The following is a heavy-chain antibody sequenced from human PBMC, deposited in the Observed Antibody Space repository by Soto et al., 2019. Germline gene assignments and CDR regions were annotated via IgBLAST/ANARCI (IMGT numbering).Heavy chain of an antibody. Sequence: GGSLRLSCAASGFTLSDYWMHWVRQVPGKGLLWVSRISVDGGDTTYADSVKGRFTISRDNAKNTLYLKMDTLRAEDTAIYYCERAPEQRPIDYWGHGGLVTVSS. V-gene: IGHV3-74*01. CDR3: ERAPEQRPIDY. D-gene: IGHD6-19*01. CDR1: GFTLSDYW. CDR2: ISVDGGDT. J-gene: IGHJ4*01.